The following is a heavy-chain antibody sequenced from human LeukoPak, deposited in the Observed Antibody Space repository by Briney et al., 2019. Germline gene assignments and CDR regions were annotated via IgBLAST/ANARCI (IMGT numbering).Heavy chain of an antibody. J-gene: IGHJ4*02. CDR1: GFTFSSYG. V-gene: IGHV3-30*02. Sequence: GGSLRLSCGASGFTFSSYGMHWVRQAPGKGLEWVAFIRYDGSNKYYADSVKGRFTISRDNSKNTLYLQMNSLRAEDTAVYSCANAGGVAARALFDHWGQGTLVTVSS. CDR2: IRYDGSNK. D-gene: IGHD6-6*01. CDR3: ANAGGVAARALFDH.